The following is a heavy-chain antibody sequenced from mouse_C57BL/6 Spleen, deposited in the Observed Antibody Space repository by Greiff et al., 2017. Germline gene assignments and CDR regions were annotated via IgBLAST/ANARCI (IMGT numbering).Heavy chain of an antibody. V-gene: IGHV5-4*01. J-gene: IGHJ3*01. D-gene: IGHD1-1*01. Sequence: EVQVVESGGGLVKPGGSLKLSCAASGFTFSSYAMSWVRQTPEKRLEWVATISDGGSYTYYPDNVKGRFTISRDNAKNNLYLQMSHLKSEDTAMYYCASLSSHFAYWGQGTLVTVSA. CDR3: ASLSSHFAY. CDR1: GFTFSSYA. CDR2: ISDGGSYT.